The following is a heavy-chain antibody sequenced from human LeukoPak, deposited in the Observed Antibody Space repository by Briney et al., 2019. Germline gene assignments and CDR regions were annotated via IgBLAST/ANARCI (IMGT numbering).Heavy chain of an antibody. CDR2: ISSNGGST. V-gene: IGHV3-64*01. CDR3: ARVTGGTSCYDY. CDR1: GFTFSSYA. Sequence: GGSLRLSCAASGFTFSSYAMHWVRQAPGKGLEYVSAISSNGGSTYYANSVKGRFTISRDNSKNTLYLQMGSLRAEDMAVYYCARVTGGTSCYDYWGQGTLVTVSS. D-gene: IGHD2-2*01. J-gene: IGHJ4*02.